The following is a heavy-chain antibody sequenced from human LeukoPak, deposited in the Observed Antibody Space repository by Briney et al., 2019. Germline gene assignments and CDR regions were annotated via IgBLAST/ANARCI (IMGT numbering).Heavy chain of an antibody. Sequence: GGSLRLSCAASGFTFSDYYMSWSRQAPGKGLEWVSYISSSSSYTNYADSVKDRFTISRDNSKNTLYLQINRLRAEDTAVYYCARDPSLAYWGQGTLVTVSS. J-gene: IGHJ4*02. CDR2: ISSSSSYT. CDR1: GFTFSDYY. CDR3: ARDPSLAY. V-gene: IGHV3-11*06.